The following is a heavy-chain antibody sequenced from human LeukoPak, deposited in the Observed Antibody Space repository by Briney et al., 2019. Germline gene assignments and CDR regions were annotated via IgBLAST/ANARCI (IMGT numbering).Heavy chain of an antibody. D-gene: IGHD3-22*01. V-gene: IGHV1-2*02. CDR3: AREDSSGYDY. CDR1: GYTFTGYY. Sequence: ASVKVSSKASGYTFTGYYMHWVRQAPGQGLEWMGWINPNSGGTNYAQNFQGRVTMTRDTSISTAYMEVSRLRSDDTAVYYCAREDSSGYDYWGQGTLVTVSS. J-gene: IGHJ4*02. CDR2: INPNSGGT.